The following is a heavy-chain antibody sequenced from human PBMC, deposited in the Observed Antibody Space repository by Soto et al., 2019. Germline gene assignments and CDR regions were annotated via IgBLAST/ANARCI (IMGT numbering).Heavy chain of an antibody. CDR3: ARGRGAAADSFYF. D-gene: IGHD6-13*01. Sequence: QVQLVESGGGLVKPGGSLRLSCAVSGFTFSDYYMTWIRQAPGKGLEWVSYISSSTSHTNYADSVKGRFTISRDNAKHSLFLQMNSLRAEDTAVYYCARGRGAAADSFYFWGQGPLVTVSS. V-gene: IGHV3-11*05. CDR1: GFTFSDYY. J-gene: IGHJ4*02. CDR2: ISSSTSHT.